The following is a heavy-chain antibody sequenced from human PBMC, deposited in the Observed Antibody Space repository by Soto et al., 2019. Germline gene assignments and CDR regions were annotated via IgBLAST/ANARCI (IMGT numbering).Heavy chain of an antibody. J-gene: IGHJ4*02. V-gene: IGHV1-8*01. Sequence: QVQLVQSGAEVKKPGASVKVSCKASGYTFTSYDINWVRQATGQGLEWMGWMNPNSGTTGYAQKFQGRVTMTRNTSITTAYMELSSLRSEDTAVYCCAREISGSYRFDYWGQGTLVTVSS. CDR3: AREISGSYRFDY. CDR1: GYTFTSYD. D-gene: IGHD1-26*01. CDR2: MNPNSGTT.